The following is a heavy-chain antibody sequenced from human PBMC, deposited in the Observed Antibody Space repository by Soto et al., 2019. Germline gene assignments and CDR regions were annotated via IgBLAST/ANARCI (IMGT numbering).Heavy chain of an antibody. D-gene: IGHD4-17*01. CDR1: GGSIRNYY. CDR3: AREDGDFVYVH. CDR2: VFFTGST. J-gene: IGHJ4*02. Sequence: QVQLRESGPGLLRPSETLSLTCTVSGGSIRNYYLTWIRQSPGKGLEWIGHVFFTGSTKYIPSLESRVTISVDTSPNQFSLSLTSVTTADTAVYYCAREDGDFVYVHWGQGTLVTVSS. V-gene: IGHV4-59*01.